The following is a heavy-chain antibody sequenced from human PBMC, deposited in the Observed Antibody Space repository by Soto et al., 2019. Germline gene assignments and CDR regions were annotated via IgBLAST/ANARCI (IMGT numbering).Heavy chain of an antibody. CDR3: AMVDNYVTPTPQDV. CDR1: GYIFVNYG. J-gene: IGHJ6*02. V-gene: IGHV1-18*01. D-gene: IGHD3-16*01. CDR2: ISPYRGNT. Sequence: QVQLVQSGDEVRKPGSSVKVSCKASGYIFVNYGIAWVRQAPGQGLEWMGWISPYRGNTHNSSKVKGRLTTTTDIYTSSAYMDLGNLTSDDTAVYYCAMVDNYVTPTPQDVWGQGTTVTVSS.